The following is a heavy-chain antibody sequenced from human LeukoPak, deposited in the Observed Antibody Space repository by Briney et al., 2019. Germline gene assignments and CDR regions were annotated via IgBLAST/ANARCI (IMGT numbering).Heavy chain of an antibody. D-gene: IGHD3-9*01. CDR1: GFTFSSYS. V-gene: IGHV3-48*02. CDR3: ARETSYYDILTGPLGHYYYYGMDV. Sequence: GGSLRLSCAASGFTFSSYSMNWVRQAPGKGLEWVSYISSSSSTIYYADSVKGRFTISRDNAKNSLYLQMNSLRDEDTAVYYCARETSYYDILTGPLGHYYYYGMDVWGQGTTVTVSS. CDR2: ISSSSSTI. J-gene: IGHJ6*02.